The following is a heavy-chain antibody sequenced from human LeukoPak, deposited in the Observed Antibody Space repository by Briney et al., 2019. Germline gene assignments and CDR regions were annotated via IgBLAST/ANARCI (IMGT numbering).Heavy chain of an antibody. D-gene: IGHD6-25*01. V-gene: IGHV4-39*01. Sequence: PSETLSLTCTVSGGSISIISSSTSSWGWIRQAPGKGLEWIGSLYYGENSHYNPSLKSQATLSVDTSNNQFSLKLTSVTAADAAVYFCARQLPTAAADTRGYFDYWGQGTVVTVSS. J-gene: IGHJ4*02. CDR3: ARQLPTAAADTRGYFDY. CDR2: LYYGENS. CDR1: GGSISIISSSTSS.